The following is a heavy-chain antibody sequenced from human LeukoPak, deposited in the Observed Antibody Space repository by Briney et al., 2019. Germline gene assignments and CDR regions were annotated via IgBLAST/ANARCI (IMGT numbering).Heavy chain of an antibody. V-gene: IGHV1-24*01. J-gene: IGHJ4*02. Sequence: ASVKVSCKVSGYTLTELSMHWVRQAPGKGLEWMGGFDPEDGETIYAQKFQGRVTMTEDTSTDTAYMELSSLRSEDTAVYYCATDFDSSSWPRKNYFDYWGQGTLVTVSS. CDR1: GYTLTELS. D-gene: IGHD6-13*01. CDR2: FDPEDGET. CDR3: ATDFDSSSWPRKNYFDY.